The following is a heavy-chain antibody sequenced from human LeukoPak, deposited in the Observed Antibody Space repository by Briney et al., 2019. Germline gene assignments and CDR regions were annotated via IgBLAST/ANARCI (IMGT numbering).Heavy chain of an antibody. J-gene: IGHJ4*02. CDR1: GFTFSTDG. CDR2: ISYDGSNK. D-gene: IGHD2-21*01. Sequence: GRCLRLSCAASGFTFSTDGMHWVRQAPGKGLEWVAVISYDGSNKYYAASVKGRFTISKDNSKNTFYLKMNSLGAEDTAVYYCAKDRRDWLDYWGQGNLVTVSS. CDR3: AKDRRDWLDY. V-gene: IGHV3-30*18.